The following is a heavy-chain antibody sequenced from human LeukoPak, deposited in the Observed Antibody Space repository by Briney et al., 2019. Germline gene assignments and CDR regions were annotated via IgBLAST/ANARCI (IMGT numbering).Heavy chain of an antibody. CDR1: GGSISSYY. Sequence: SETLSLTCTVSGGSISSYYWSWIRQPPGKGLESIGYIHYTGRTNYNPSLMSRVTLSVDTSKNQFSLKLTSVTAADTAVYYCARGTFGYTNYGSGRVGDYFYYMDVWGKGARPPSP. CDR2: IHYTGRT. J-gene: IGHJ6*03. D-gene: IGHD3-10*01. V-gene: IGHV4-59*01. CDR3: ARGTFGYTNYGSGRVGDYFYYMDV.